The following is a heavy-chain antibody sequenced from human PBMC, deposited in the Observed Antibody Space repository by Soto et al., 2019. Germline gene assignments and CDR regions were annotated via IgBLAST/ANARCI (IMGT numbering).Heavy chain of an antibody. V-gene: IGHV2-5*02. J-gene: IGHJ5*02. CDR1: GFSLSSSGVG. CDR3: AHVPYSSTWYNNGFDP. D-gene: IGHD6-13*01. CDR2: IYWDDDK. Sequence: QITLKESGPTLVKPTQTLTLTCTFSGFSLSSSGVGVGWIRQPPGKALEWLALIYWDDDKRYSPSLKSRLTITKDTSKNQVVLTMTYMEPVDTATYYCAHVPYSSTWYNNGFDPWGQGTLVTVSS.